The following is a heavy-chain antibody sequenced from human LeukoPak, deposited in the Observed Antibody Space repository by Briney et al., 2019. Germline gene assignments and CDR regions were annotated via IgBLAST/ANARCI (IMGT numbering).Heavy chain of an antibody. CDR3: ARGWGGVLMVSGFDY. J-gene: IGHJ4*02. CDR2: LNYSGST. Sequence: PSETLSLTCAVYGGSFNGYYWSWIRQPPGKGLEWIGELNYSGSTNDNPSLKSRVAISVDTSKNQFSLKLSSVTAADTAVYYCARGWGGVLMVSGFDYWGQGTLVTVSS. V-gene: IGHV4-34*01. CDR1: GGSFNGYY. D-gene: IGHD2-8*01.